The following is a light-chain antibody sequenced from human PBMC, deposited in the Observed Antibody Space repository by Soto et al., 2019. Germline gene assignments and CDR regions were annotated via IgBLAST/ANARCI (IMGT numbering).Light chain of an antibody. CDR1: SSDVGGYNY. V-gene: IGLV2-14*01. Sequence: QSALTQPASVSGSPGQSITISCTGTSSDVGGYNYVSWYQQHPGKAPKLMIYGVSNGPSGVSNRFSGSKSGNTASLTISGLQAEDEADYYCSSYTSSSTLVFGGGTKLTVL. J-gene: IGLJ2*01. CDR3: SSYTSSSTLV. CDR2: GVS.